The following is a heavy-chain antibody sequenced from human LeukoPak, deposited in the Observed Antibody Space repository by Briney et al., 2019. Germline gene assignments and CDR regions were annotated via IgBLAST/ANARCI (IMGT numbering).Heavy chain of an antibody. CDR2: ITSSSSST. CDR3: ARDFRQDYGDYSWVY. CDR1: GFTFSAYS. Sequence: PGGSLRLSCAASGFTFSAYSMNWVRQAPGQGLEWVSSITSSSSSTYYADSVKGRFTISRDNAKNSLYLQMNILRAEDTAVYFCARDFRQDYGDYSWVYWGQGTLVTVSS. J-gene: IGHJ4*02. V-gene: IGHV3-21*01. D-gene: IGHD4-17*01.